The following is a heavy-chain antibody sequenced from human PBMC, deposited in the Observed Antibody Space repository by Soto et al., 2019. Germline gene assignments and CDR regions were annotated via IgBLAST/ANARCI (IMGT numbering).Heavy chain of an antibody. CDR2: ISDISSHI. CDR1: GFTFSIYT. CDR3: ARVRSGGSGYFDY. J-gene: IGHJ4*02. Sequence: GSLRLSCAASGFTFSIYTMTWVRQAPGKGLEWVSSISDISSHIYYSDSVKGRFTVSRDNAKNSLYLEVSSLRAEDTAVYYCARVRSGGSGYFDYWGQGTLVTVSS. V-gene: IGHV3-21*01. D-gene: IGHD2-15*01.